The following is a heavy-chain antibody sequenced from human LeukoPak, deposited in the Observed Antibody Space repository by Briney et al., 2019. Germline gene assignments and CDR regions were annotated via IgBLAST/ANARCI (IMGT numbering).Heavy chain of an antibody. CDR1: GFTFTTYP. CDR2: IRQDGSEK. D-gene: IGHD2-15*01. CDR3: AVAASGDY. V-gene: IGHV3-7*01. Sequence: GGSLRLSCAASGFTFTTYPMSWVRQAPGKGLEWVAYIRQDGSEKYYVDSVKGRFTISRDNAKNSLYLQMNSLRVEDTAVYYCAVAASGDYWGQGTLVTVSS. J-gene: IGHJ4*02.